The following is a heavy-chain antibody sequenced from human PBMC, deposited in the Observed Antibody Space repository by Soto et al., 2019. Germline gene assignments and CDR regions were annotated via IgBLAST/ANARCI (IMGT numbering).Heavy chain of an antibody. D-gene: IGHD1-26*01. V-gene: IGHV3-30-3*01. J-gene: IGHJ6*02. Sequence: PGGSLRLSCAASGFTFSSYAMHWVRQAPGKGLEWVAVISYDGSNKYYADSVKGRFTISRDNSKNTLYLQMNSLRAEDTAVYYCARDEARVGATDLGYYYYYYGMHVLGQGTTVPVSS. CDR1: GFTFSSYA. CDR2: ISYDGSNK. CDR3: ARDEARVGATDLGYYYYYYGMHV.